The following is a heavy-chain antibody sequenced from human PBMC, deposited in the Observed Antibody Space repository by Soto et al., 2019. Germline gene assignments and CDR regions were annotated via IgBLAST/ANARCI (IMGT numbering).Heavy chain of an antibody. J-gene: IGHJ4*02. CDR3: AKEPSYSSSWYPFDY. D-gene: IGHD6-13*01. V-gene: IGHV3-30*02. CDR2: IWYDGTNK. Sequence: GGSLRLSCAASGFTFSSYGMHWVRQAPGKGLEWVAVIWYDGTNKYYADSVKGRFTISRDNSKNTLYLQMNSLRAEDTAVYYCAKEPSYSSSWYPFDYWGQGTLVTVSS. CDR1: GFTFSSYG.